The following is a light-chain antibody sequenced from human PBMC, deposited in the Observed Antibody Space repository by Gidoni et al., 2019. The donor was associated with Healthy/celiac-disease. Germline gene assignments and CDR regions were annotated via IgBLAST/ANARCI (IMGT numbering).Light chain of an antibody. CDR2: GAS. CDR1: QSVSSN. J-gene: IGKJ2*01. CDR3: QQYNNWPPT. V-gene: IGKV3-15*01. Sequence: EIVMTQSPATLSVSPGERATLSGRASQSVSSNLAWYQQKPGQAPRLLSYGASTRATGIPARFSGSGSGTEFTLTISSLQSEDFAVYYCQQYNNWPPTFGQGTKLEIK.